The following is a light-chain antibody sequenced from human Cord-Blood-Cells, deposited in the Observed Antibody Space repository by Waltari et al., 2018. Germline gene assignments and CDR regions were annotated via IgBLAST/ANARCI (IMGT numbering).Light chain of an antibody. CDR1: SSNIGSNT. Sequence: SVLTQPPSASGTPGQRVTISCSGSSSNIGSNTVNWYQQLPGTAPKLLIYSNTQRPSGVPDRFSGSKSGTSASLAISGLQSEDEADYYCAAWDDSLNGPVFGGGTKLTVL. J-gene: IGLJ2*01. CDR3: AAWDDSLNGPV. CDR2: SNT. V-gene: IGLV1-44*01.